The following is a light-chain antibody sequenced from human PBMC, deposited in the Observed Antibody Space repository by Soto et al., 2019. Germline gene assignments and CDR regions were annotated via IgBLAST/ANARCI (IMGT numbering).Light chain of an antibody. J-gene: IGKJ5*01. CDR3: QQSYSTPIT. Sequence: DIQMTQSPSSLSASVGDRLTITCRANQTISNYLNWYQQKPGTSPKLLVYGASSLRSGVPSRFSGSGSGTDFTLTISSLQPEDFVTYFCQQSYSTPITFGQGTRLEIK. CDR1: QTISNY. CDR2: GAS. V-gene: IGKV1-39*01.